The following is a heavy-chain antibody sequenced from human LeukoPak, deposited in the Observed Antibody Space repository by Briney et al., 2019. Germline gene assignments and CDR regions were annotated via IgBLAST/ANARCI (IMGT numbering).Heavy chain of an antibody. CDR1: GGSISSGDYY. Sequence: SEALSLTCTVSGGSISSGDYYWRWIRQPPGKGLEWIGYIYYSGSTYYNPSLKSRVTISVGTSKNQFSLKLSSVTAADTAVYYCARGFEDSDLDYWGQGTLVTVSS. J-gene: IGHJ4*02. CDR3: ARGFEDSDLDY. V-gene: IGHV4-30-4*01. CDR2: IYYSGST. D-gene: IGHD6-6*01.